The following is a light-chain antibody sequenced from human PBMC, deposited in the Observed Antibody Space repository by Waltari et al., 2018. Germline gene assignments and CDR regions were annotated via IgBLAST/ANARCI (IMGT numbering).Light chain of an antibody. CDR1: QSLLHSDGNTY. J-gene: IGKJ2*01. V-gene: IGKV2-24*01. Sequence: EILMTQSPLSSPVALGQPASFSCRSSQSLLHSDGNTYLTWVHQRPGQPPRIRIYKISNRFSGYPDRFIGSGGETDFKREIRNVEAEDVGIYYCMQATEYPHTFGQGTKLEIK. CDR2: KIS. CDR3: MQATEYPHT.